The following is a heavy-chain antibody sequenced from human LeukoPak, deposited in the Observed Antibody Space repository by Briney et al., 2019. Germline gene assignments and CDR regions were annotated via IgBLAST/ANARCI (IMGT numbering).Heavy chain of an antibody. Sequence: SVKVSCKASGGTFSSYAISWVRQAPGQGLEWMGGIIPIFGTANYAQKFQGRVTITTDESTSTAYMELSSLRSEDTAVYYCARDNSGSYRNYYYMDVWGKGTTVTVSS. CDR3: ARDNSGSYRNYYYMDV. D-gene: IGHD1-26*01. J-gene: IGHJ6*03. V-gene: IGHV1-69*05. CDR2: IIPIFGTA. CDR1: GGTFSSYA.